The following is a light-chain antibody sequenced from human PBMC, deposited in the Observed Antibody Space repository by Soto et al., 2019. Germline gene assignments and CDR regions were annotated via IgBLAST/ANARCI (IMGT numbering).Light chain of an antibody. CDR1: QSVSSN. CDR3: QQYNNWPVT. V-gene: IGKV3-15*01. CDR2: GAS. J-gene: IGKJ1*01. Sequence: EIVMTQSPATLSVSPGERATLSCRASQSVSSNLAWYQQKSGQAPRLLIYGASTRATAIPARFSGSGSGTEFTLTISSLQSEDFAVYYCQQYNNWPVTFGQGTKVEI.